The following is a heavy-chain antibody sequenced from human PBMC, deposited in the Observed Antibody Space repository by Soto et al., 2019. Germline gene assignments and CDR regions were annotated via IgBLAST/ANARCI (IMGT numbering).Heavy chain of an antibody. CDR3: ARDPGYYYGSGSYSLQKNFDY. CDR1: GFTFSSYS. D-gene: IGHD3-10*01. V-gene: IGHV3-21*01. CDR2: ISSSSSYM. J-gene: IGHJ4*02. Sequence: GGSLRLSCAASGFTFSSYSMNWVRQAPGKGLEWVSSISSSSSYMYYADSVKGRFTISRDNAKNSLYLQMNSLRAEDTAVYYCARDPGYYYGSGSYSLQKNFDYWGQGTLVTVSS.